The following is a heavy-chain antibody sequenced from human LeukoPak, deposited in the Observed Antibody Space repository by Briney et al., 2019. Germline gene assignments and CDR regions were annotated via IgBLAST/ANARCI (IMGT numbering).Heavy chain of an antibody. CDR3: ARHGFSTSVESFSGDFDY. CDR2: IYYSGST. CDR1: GGSISSGDDY. D-gene: IGHD5-24*01. V-gene: IGHV4-61*08. Sequence: SETLSLTCTVSGGSISSGDDYWSWIRQPPGKGLEWIGYIYYSGSTNYNPSLKSRVTISVDTSKNQFSLKLSSVTAADTAVYYCARHGFSTSVESFSGDFDYWGQGTLVTVSS. J-gene: IGHJ4*02.